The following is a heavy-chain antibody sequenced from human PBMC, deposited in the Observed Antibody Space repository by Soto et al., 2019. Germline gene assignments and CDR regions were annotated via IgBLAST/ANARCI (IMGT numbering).Heavy chain of an antibody. V-gene: IGHV3-23*01. CDR3: AKDKALYYYDSSGYFDY. J-gene: IGHJ4*02. CDR1: GFTFISYA. CDR2: ISGSGGST. D-gene: IGHD3-22*01. Sequence: GGSLRLSCAASGFTFISYAMSWVRQAPGKGLEWVSAISGSGGSTYYADSVKGRFTISRDNSKNTLYLQMNSLRAEDTAVYYCAKDKALYYYDSSGYFDYWGQGTLVSVSS.